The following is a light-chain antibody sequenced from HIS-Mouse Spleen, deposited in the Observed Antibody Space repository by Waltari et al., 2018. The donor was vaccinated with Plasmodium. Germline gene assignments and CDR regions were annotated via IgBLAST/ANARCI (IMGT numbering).Light chain of an antibody. CDR3: QHRSNWPPLT. Sequence: EIVLTQSPATLSLSPGERATLSCRASQSVSSYLAWYQQKPGQAPRLLIDDASNGATGIPARCSGSWSGTDITLTSSSLEPEDVAVYYCQHRSNWPPLTFGGGTKVEIK. J-gene: IGKJ4*01. V-gene: IGKV3-11*01. CDR2: DAS. CDR1: QSVSSY.